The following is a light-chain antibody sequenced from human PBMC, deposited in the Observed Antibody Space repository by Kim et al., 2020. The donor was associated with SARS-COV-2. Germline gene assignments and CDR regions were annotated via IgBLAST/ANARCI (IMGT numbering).Light chain of an antibody. Sequence: EVVLTQSPGTLSLSPGERVTLSCRASQNVSSNYVAWYQHKPGQAPRLLIYGVSRRATGIPDRFSGSGSGTDFTLTISRLEPEDFAVYFCQQYGNLPRTFGQGTKVDIK. CDR3: QQYGNLPRT. J-gene: IGKJ1*01. CDR1: QNVSSNY. V-gene: IGKV3-20*01. CDR2: GVS.